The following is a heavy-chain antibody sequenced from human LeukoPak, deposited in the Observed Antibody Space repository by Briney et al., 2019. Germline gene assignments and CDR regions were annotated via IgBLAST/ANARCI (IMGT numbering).Heavy chain of an antibody. CDR3: ARDRLSLGAFDI. Sequence: SETLSLTCTVSGGSISSSSYYWGWIRQPPGKGLEWIGSVYSRGSIYSNPSLRSRVTISLDTSTNQFSLNLSSVTVADTALYYCARDRLSLGAFDIWGPGTTVTVSS. J-gene: IGHJ3*02. V-gene: IGHV4-39*07. CDR1: GGSISSSSYY. D-gene: IGHD3-16*01. CDR2: VYSRGSI.